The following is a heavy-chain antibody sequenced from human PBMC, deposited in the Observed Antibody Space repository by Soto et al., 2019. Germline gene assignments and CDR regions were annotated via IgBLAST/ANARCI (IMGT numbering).Heavy chain of an antibody. CDR1: GYTFTSYY. J-gene: IGHJ6*02. V-gene: IGHV1-46*01. CDR2: IDPRGGNT. Sequence: ASVKVSCKASGYTFTSYYMYWVRQAPGQGLEWMGIIDPRGGNTSYAQDFQGRVTMTGDTSTSTVYMELSSLRAEDTAVYYCAKADYYYYYGMDVWGQGTTVTVSS. CDR3: AKADYYYYYGMDV.